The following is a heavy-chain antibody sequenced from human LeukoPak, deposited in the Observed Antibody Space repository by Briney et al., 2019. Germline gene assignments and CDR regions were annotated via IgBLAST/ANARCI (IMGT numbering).Heavy chain of an antibody. Sequence: GGSLRLSCAASGFTFSSYWMHWVRHTPGKGLVWVSRIKGDGSSTSYADSVKGRFTISRDNAKNTLYLQMNSLRAEDTAVYYCARDGYSFGHDFDHWGQGTLVTVSS. CDR2: IKGDGSST. CDR3: ARDGYSFGHDFDH. V-gene: IGHV3-74*01. D-gene: IGHD5-18*01. J-gene: IGHJ4*02. CDR1: GFTFSSYW.